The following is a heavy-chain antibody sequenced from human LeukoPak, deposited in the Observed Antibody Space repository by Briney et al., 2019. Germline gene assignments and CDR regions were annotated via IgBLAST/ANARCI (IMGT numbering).Heavy chain of an antibody. D-gene: IGHD5-18*01. Sequence: GGSLRLSCAASGFTLSSYAMHWVRQAPGKGLEWVSVMSCDGSNKYYADSVKGRFTISRDNSKNTLFLQMNSLRAEDTAVYFCARVGRGYSFKVYYFDYWGQGTLVTVSS. CDR1: GFTLSSYA. CDR2: MSCDGSNK. V-gene: IGHV3-30*04. J-gene: IGHJ4*02. CDR3: ARVGRGYSFKVYYFDY.